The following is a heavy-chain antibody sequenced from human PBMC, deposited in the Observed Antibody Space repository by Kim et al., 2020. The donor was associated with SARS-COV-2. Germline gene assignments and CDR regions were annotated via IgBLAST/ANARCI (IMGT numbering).Heavy chain of an antibody. D-gene: IGHD5-12*01. Sequence: SHKFQGRVPIPRDTSASTAYMELRSLRSEDTAVYYCARRGVGYLYGMDVWGQGTTGTVSS. V-gene: IGHV1-3*01. CDR3: ARRGVGYLYGMDV. J-gene: IGHJ6*02.